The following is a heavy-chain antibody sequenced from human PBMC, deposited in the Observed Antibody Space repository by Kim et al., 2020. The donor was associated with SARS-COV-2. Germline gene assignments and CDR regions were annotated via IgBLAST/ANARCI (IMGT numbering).Heavy chain of an antibody. J-gene: IGHJ6*02. CDR2: ISSIGTYT. V-gene: IGHV3-23*01. D-gene: IGHD2-2*01. Sequence: GGSLRLSCAASGFTFSSYAMSWIRRAPGKGLEWVSAISSIGTYTYYSDSVKGRFTISRDNSKNTVHLQMNSLRAEDTALYYCAKGIVVIPTAAVFSYYYGLDVWGQGTTVAVSS. CDR3: AKGIVVIPTAAVFSYYYGLDV. CDR1: GFTFSSYA.